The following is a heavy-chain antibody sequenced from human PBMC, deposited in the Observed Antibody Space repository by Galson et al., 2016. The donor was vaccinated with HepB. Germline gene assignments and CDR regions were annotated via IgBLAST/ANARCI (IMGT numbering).Heavy chain of an antibody. J-gene: IGHJ4*02. CDR3: AKEIPGGESTASPFDS. Sequence: SLRLSCATSGFTFSSYAMTWVRQSPGKGLEWVSVISGRGGSIKYADSVKGRFTISRDNSKNTLYLQLNSLRAADTAIYYCAKEIPGGESTASPFDSWGQGTLVTVSS. D-gene: IGHD3-10*01. CDR1: GFTFSSYA. CDR2: ISGRGGSI. V-gene: IGHV3-23*01.